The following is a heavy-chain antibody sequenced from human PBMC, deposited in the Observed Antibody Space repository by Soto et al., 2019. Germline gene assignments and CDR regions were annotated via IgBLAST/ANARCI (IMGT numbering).Heavy chain of an antibody. J-gene: IGHJ4*02. CDR3: VKDKDLGAAGYYCHY. Sequence: QVQLVESGGGVVQPGRSLRLSCAASGFTFSTYAMHWVRQAPGKGLEWVAAISSDGGDKYHADSVKGRFTISRDNSKNTLYLQMNSLRAEDTAVYYCVKDKDLGAAGYYCHYWGQGTLVTVSS. CDR2: ISSDGGDK. V-gene: IGHV3-30*18. CDR1: GFTFSTYA. D-gene: IGHD6-13*01.